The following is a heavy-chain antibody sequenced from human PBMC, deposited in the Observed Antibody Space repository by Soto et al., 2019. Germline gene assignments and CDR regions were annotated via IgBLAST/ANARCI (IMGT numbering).Heavy chain of an antibody. J-gene: IGHJ3*02. CDR1: GGSFSGYY. V-gene: IGHV4-34*01. D-gene: IGHD2-15*01. CDR3: ARGRYIFRYCSGGSCLGAFDI. Sequence: SETLSLTCAVYGGSFSGYYWSWIRQPPGKGLEWIGEINHSGSTNYNPSLKSRVTISVDTSKNQFSLKLSSVTAADTAVYYCARGRYIFRYCSGGSCLGAFDIWGQGTMVTVSS. CDR2: INHSGST.